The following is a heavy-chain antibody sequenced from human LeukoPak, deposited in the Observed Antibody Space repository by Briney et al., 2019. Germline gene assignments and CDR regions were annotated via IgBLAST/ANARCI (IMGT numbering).Heavy chain of an antibody. V-gene: IGHV3-53*01. D-gene: IGHD3-22*01. CDR3: ARCYDSSALMLTY. CDR2: IYSGGST. J-gene: IGHJ4*02. CDR1: GFTVSSNY. Sequence: GGSLRLSCAASGFTVSSNYTSWVRQAPGKGLEWVSVIYSGGSTYYADSVKGRFTISRDNSKNTLYLQMNSLRAEDTAVYYCARCYDSSALMLTYWGQGTLVTVSS.